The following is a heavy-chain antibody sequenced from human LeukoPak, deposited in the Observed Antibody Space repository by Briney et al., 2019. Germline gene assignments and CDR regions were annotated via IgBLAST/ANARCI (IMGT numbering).Heavy chain of an antibody. J-gene: IGHJ4*02. V-gene: IGHV3-30*02. CDR2: IRYDGSNK. CDR3: AKDAEAPYWNYVQNPDY. Sequence: GGSLRLSCAASGFTFSSYGMHWVRQAPGKGLEWVAFIRYDGSNKYYADSVKGRFTISRDNSKNTLYLQMNSLRAEDTAVYYCAKDAEAPYWNYVQNPDYWGQGTLVTVSS. CDR1: GFTFSSYG. D-gene: IGHD1-7*01.